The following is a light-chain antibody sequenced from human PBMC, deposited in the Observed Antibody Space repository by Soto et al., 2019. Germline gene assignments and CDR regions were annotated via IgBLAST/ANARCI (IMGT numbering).Light chain of an antibody. CDR1: QSVGSY. Sequence: EIVLIQSPATLSLSPGERATLSCRASQSVGSYLAWYQHKPGQAPRLLISDASNRATGIPARFSGSGSETDFTLTISSLEPEDFAVYYCQQRSSWPFTFGPGTKVDIK. CDR3: QQRSSWPFT. V-gene: IGKV3-11*01. J-gene: IGKJ3*01. CDR2: DAS.